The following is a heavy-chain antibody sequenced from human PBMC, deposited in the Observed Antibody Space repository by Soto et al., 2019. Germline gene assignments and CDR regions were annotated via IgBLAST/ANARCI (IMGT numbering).Heavy chain of an antibody. J-gene: IGHJ4*02. D-gene: IGHD3-3*01. V-gene: IGHV4-30-4*01. CDR1: GGSISSGDYY. CDR3: ASVRFLESYFDY. CDR2: IYYSGST. Sequence: PSETLSLTCTVSGGSISSGDYYWSWIRQPPGKGLEWIGYIYYSGSTYYNPSLKSRVTISVDTSKNQFSLKLSSVTAADTAVYYCASVRFLESYFDYWGQGTLVTVSS.